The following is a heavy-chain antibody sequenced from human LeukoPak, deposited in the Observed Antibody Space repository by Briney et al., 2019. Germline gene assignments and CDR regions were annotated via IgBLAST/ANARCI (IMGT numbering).Heavy chain of an antibody. CDR1: GFTFSSYS. Sequence: GGSLRLSCAASGFTFSSYSMNWVRQAPGKGLEWVSSISSSSSYIYYADSVKGRFTISRDNAKNSLYLQMNSLRAEDTAVYYCARDSTSGVAYYFDYWGQGTLVTVSS. V-gene: IGHV3-21*01. J-gene: IGHJ4*02. CDR2: ISSSSSYI. D-gene: IGHD2-8*01. CDR3: ARDSTSGVAYYFDY.